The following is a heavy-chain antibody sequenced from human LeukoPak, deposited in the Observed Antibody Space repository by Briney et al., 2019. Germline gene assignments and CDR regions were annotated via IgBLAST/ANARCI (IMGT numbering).Heavy chain of an antibody. CDR1: GFTFSSYG. V-gene: IGHV3-30*18. J-gene: IGHJ3*02. CDR3: AKVGYGEGSAFDI. D-gene: IGHD4-17*01. CDR2: ISYDGSNK. Sequence: GGSLRLSCAASGFTFSSYGMHWVRQAPGKGLEWVAVISYDGSNKYYADSVKGRFTISRDNSKNTLYLQMNSLRAEDTAVYYCAKVGYGEGSAFDIWGQGTMVTVSS.